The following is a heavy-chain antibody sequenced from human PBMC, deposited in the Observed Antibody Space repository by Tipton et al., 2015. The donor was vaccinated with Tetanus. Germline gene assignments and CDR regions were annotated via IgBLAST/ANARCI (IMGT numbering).Heavy chain of an antibody. J-gene: IGHJ6*02. Sequence: LRLSCTVSGGSISSSSYYWGWIRQPPGKGLEWIGSIYYSGSTNYNPSLKSRVTISVDTSKNQFSLKLSSVTAADTAVYYCARGPRRYYDSSGYYRYLYYYYGMDVWGQGTTVTVSS. CDR3: ARGPRRYYDSSGYYRYLYYYYGMDV. CDR1: GGSISSSSYY. V-gene: IGHV4-39*07. CDR2: IYYSGST. D-gene: IGHD3-22*01.